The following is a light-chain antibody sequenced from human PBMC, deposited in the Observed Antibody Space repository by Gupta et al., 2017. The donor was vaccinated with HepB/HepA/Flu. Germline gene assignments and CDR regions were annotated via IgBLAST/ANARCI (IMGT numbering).Light chain of an antibody. Sequence: DIVLTQSPVTLSLSPGERASLSCRASQSISYNYLAWYQQKPGRAPRLLIYGASNRLTGVPDRFSGSGSGTDFTLTISRLEPEDFAVYYCQREGSSMYTFGQGTKLEIK. CDR2: GAS. J-gene: IGKJ2*01. CDR3: QREGSSMYT. V-gene: IGKV3-20*01. CDR1: QSISYNY.